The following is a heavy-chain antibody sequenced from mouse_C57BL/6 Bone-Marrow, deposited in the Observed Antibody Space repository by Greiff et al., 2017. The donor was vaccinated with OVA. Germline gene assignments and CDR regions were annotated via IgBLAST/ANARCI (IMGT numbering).Heavy chain of an antibody. CDR1: GFTFSSYG. D-gene: IGHD1-1*01. V-gene: IGHV5-6*01. J-gene: IGHJ3*01. CDR3: ASPSYYYGSSYDAY. CDR2: ISSGGSYT. Sequence: EVHLVESGGDLVKPGGSLKLSCAASGFTFSSYGMSWVRQTPDKRLEWVATISSGGSYTYYPDSVKGRFTISRDNAKNTLYLQMSSLKSEDTAMYYWASPSYYYGSSYDAYWGQGTLVTVSA.